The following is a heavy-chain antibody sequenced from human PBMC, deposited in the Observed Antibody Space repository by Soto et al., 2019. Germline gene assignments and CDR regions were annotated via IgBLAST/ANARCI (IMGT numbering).Heavy chain of an antibody. V-gene: IGHV1-69*06. CDR1: GGTFSSYA. D-gene: IGHD3-22*01. Sequence: VASVKVSCKASGGTFSSYAISWVRQAPGQGLEWMGGIIPIFGTANYAQKFQGRVTITADKSTSTAYMELSSLRSEDTAVYYCASSGESYYYDSSGYLPYFDYWGQGILVTVSS. CDR3: ASSGESYYYDSSGYLPYFDY. CDR2: IIPIFGTA. J-gene: IGHJ4*02.